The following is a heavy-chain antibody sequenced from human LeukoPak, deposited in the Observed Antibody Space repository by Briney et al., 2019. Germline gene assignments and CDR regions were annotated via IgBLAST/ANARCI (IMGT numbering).Heavy chain of an antibody. CDR2: ISGSGGST. V-gene: IGHV3-23*01. Sequence: GGSLRLSCAASGFTFSSYAMSWVRQAPGKGLEWVSAISGSGGSTYYADSVKGRFTISRDNSKNTLYLQVNSLRVEDTAVYYCAKRSDYAGDSNYFDYWGQGTLVTVSS. CDR1: GFTFSSYA. D-gene: IGHD4-23*01. J-gene: IGHJ4*02. CDR3: AKRSDYAGDSNYFDY.